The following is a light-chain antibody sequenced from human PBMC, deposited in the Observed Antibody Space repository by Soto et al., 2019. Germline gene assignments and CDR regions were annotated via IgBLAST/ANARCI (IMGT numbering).Light chain of an antibody. Sequence: EIQITQSPSTLSASVGDRVTITCRSSQSISGYLAWYQQKPGKAPKLLIYDASSLESGVPSRFSGSASGTEFTLTISSLQPDDFATYYCQQYNTYPWTFGQGTKVDIK. V-gene: IGKV1-5*01. CDR3: QQYNTYPWT. CDR2: DAS. J-gene: IGKJ1*01. CDR1: QSISGY.